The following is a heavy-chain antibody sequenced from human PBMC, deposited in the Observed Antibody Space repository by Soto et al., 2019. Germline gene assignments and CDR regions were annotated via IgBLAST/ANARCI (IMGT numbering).Heavy chain of an antibody. CDR2: INPSGGST. J-gene: IGHJ4*02. Sequence: QVQLVQSGAEVKKPGASVKVSCKASGYAFNRYYMHWVRQAPGQGLEWMGIINPSGGSTSYAQKFQGRVDITRDTSTSTVYMELSSLRSEDTAVYYCARDHVEVPSALYYFEYWGQGTLVTVSS. V-gene: IGHV1-46*02. CDR1: GYAFNRYY. CDR3: ARDHVEVPSALYYFEY. D-gene: IGHD2-2*01.